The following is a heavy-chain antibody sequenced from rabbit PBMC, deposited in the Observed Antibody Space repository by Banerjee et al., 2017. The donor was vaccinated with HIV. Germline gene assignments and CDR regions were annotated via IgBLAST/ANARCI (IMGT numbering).Heavy chain of an antibody. D-gene: IGHD7-1*01. CDR1: GFSFSSSYY. Sequence: QSLEESEGDLVKPGASLTLTCLASGFSFSSSYYMCWVRQAPGKGLEWIACIYAGSSGSTYYASWAKGRFTISKTSSTTVTLQMTSLTAADTATYFCARDMRYPDYSGAGYVMTRLDLWGPGTLVTVS. V-gene: IGHV1S40*01. CDR2: IYAGSSGST. J-gene: IGHJ3*01. CDR3: ARDMRYPDYSGAGYVMTRLDL.